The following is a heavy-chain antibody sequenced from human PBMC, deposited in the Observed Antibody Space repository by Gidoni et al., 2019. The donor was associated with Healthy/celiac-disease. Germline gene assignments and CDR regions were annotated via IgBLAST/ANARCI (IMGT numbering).Heavy chain of an antibody. V-gene: IGHV3-15*01. D-gene: IGHD3-22*01. CDR3: TREEGIVVVITYFDY. J-gene: IGHJ4*02. Sequence: EVQLVESGGGLVRPGGSRRPSCAASGFTVSNAWMSWVRQAPGKGLEWVGRIKSKTDGGTTDYAAPVKGRFTISRDDSKNTLYLQMNSLKTEDTAVYYCTREEGIVVVITYFDYWGQGTLVTVSS. CDR1: GFTVSNAW. CDR2: IKSKTDGGTT.